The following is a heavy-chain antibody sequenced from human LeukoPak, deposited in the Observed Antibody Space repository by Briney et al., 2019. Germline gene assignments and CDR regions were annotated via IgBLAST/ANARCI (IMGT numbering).Heavy chain of an antibody. CDR2: IYTSGST. J-gene: IGHJ4*02. CDR1: GGLISSYY. CDR3: ARDYYGSGSYYNSGVYFDY. Sequence: PGGSLRLSCTVSGGLISSYYWSWIRQPAGKGLEWIGSIYTSGSTNYNPSLKSRVTMSVDTSKNQFSLKLSSVTAADTAVYYCARDYYGSGSYYNSGVYFDYWGQGTLVTVSS. D-gene: IGHD3-10*01. V-gene: IGHV4-4*07.